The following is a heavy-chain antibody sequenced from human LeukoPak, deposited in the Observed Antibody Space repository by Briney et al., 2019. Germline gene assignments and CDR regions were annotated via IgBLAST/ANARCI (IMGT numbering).Heavy chain of an antibody. CDR1: GGSISSYY. Sequence: PSETLSLTCTVSGGSISSYYWSWIRQPPGKGLEWIGYIYYSGSTNYNPSLKSRVTISVDTSKNQSSLKLSSVTAADTAVYYCARGNDYVWGSYRYTGESAFDIWGQGTMVTVSS. J-gene: IGHJ3*02. CDR2: IYYSGST. CDR3: ARGNDYVWGSYRYTGESAFDI. V-gene: IGHV4-59*01. D-gene: IGHD3-16*02.